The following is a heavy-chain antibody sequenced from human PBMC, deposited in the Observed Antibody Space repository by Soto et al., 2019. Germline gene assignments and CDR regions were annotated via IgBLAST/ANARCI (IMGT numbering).Heavy chain of an antibody. CDR2: ISSSSSYI. Sequence: GGSLRLSCAASGFTFSSYSMNWVRQAPGKGLEWVSSISSSSSYIYYADSVKGRFTISRDNAKNSLYLQMNSLRAEDTAVYYCARAIDDYSNYRYYYYYMDVWGKGTTVTVSS. CDR3: ARAIDDYSNYRYYYYYMDV. J-gene: IGHJ6*03. V-gene: IGHV3-21*01. D-gene: IGHD4-4*01. CDR1: GFTFSSYS.